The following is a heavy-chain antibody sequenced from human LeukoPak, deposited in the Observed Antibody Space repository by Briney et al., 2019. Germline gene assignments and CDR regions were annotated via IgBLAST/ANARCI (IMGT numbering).Heavy chain of an antibody. CDR3: VKTMWIRGMAPFDY. D-gene: IGHD3-10*01. J-gene: IGHJ4*02. CDR1: GGTFSSYA. Sequence: SVKVSCKASGGTFSSYAISWVRQAPGQGLEWMGGIIPIFGTANYAQKFQGRVTITTDESTSTAYMELSSLRAEDTAVYYCVKTMWIRGMAPFDYWGQGTLVTVSS. V-gene: IGHV1-69*05. CDR2: IIPIFGTA.